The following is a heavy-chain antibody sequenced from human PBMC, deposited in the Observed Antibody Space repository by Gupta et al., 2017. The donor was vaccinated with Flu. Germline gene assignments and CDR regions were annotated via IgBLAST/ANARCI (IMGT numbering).Heavy chain of an antibody. Sequence: QVQLVQSGAEVKKPRASVKVSCKASGYTFTGYYMHWVRQAPGQGLEWMGWINPNSGGTNYAQKFQGRVTMTRDTSISTAYMELSRLRSDDTAVYYCARDRAITMIVNDAFDIWDQGTMVTVSS. D-gene: IGHD3-22*01. J-gene: IGHJ3*02. CDR3: ARDRAITMIVNDAFDI. V-gene: IGHV1-2*02. CDR2: INPNSGGT. CDR1: GYTFTGYY.